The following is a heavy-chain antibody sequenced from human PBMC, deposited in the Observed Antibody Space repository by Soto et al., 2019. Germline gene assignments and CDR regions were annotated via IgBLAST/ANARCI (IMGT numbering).Heavy chain of an antibody. Sequence: SVKVSCKASGGTFSSYAISWVRQAPGQGLEWMGGIIPIFGTANYAQKFQGRVTITADESTSTAYMELSSLRYEDTAVYYCASPPGYYYDSSGYMRVPYYFDYWGQGNLVTVS. CDR3: ASPPGYYYDSSGYMRVPYYFDY. CDR2: IIPIFGTA. J-gene: IGHJ4*02. V-gene: IGHV1-69*13. D-gene: IGHD3-22*01. CDR1: GGTFSSYA.